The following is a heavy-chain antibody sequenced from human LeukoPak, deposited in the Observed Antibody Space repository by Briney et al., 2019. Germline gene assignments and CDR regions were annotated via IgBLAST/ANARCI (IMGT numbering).Heavy chain of an antibody. Sequence: GGSLRLSCAASGFTFSSYAMSWVRQAPGKGLEWVSGISGSGGSTYYADSVKGRFTISRDNSKNTLYLQMNSLRAEDTAVYYCARDSESGWSDYWGQGTLVTVSS. D-gene: IGHD6-19*01. CDR3: ARDSESGWSDY. CDR2: ISGSGGST. CDR1: GFTFSSYA. V-gene: IGHV3-23*01. J-gene: IGHJ4*02.